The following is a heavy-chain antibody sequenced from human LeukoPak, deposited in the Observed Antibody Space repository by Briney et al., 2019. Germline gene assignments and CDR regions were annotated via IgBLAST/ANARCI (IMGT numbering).Heavy chain of an antibody. CDR2: ISSSSSYI. CDR3: ARDPRRLGYCSSTSCYFLWFDP. J-gene: IGHJ5*02. D-gene: IGHD2-2*01. Sequence: GGSLRLSCAASGFTFSSYSMNWVRQAPGKGLEWVSSISSSSSYIYYADSVKGRFTISRDSAKNSLYLQMNSLRAEDTVVYYCARDPRRLGYCSSTSCYFLWFDPWGQGTLVTVSS. V-gene: IGHV3-21*01. CDR1: GFTFSSYS.